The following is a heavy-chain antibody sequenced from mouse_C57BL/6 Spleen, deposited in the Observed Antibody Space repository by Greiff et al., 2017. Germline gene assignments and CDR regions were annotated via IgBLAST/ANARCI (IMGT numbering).Heavy chain of an antibody. CDR3: ARSPSITTVEARGRYFDV. Sequence: QVQLVESGAELVKPGASVKLSCKASGYTFTSYWMQWVKQRPGQGLEWIGEIDPSDSYTNYNQKFKGKATLTVDKSSSTAYMPLSSLPSEDSAVDYCARSPSITTVEARGRYFDVWGTGTTVTVSS. CDR2: IDPSDSYT. V-gene: IGHV1-50*01. D-gene: IGHD1-1*01. CDR1: GYTFTSYW. J-gene: IGHJ1*03.